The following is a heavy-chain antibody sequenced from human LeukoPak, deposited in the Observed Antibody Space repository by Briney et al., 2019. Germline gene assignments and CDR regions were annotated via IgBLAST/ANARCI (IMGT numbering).Heavy chain of an antibody. J-gene: IGHJ4*02. CDR3: ARAKSDGYNFYYFDY. CDR2: IYYSGST. CDR1: GGSISSSSYY. D-gene: IGHD5-24*01. Sequence: PSETLSLTCTVSGGSISSSSYYWGWIRQPPGKGLEWIGRIYYSGSTYYNPSLKSRVTISVDTSKNQFSLKLSSVTAADTAVYYCARAKSDGYNFYYFDYWGQGTLVTVSS. V-gene: IGHV4-39*07.